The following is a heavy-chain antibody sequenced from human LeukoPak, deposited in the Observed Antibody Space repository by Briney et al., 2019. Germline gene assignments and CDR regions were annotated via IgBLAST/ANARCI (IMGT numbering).Heavy chain of an antibody. CDR3: AKDRPNYHESNGHYYRPNGDY. CDR2: ISSSGDRT. D-gene: IGHD3-22*01. J-gene: IGHJ4*02. CDR1: GFTFSTYA. Sequence: GGSLRLSCAASGFTFSTYAMSWVRQAPGKGLEWVSSISSSGDRTYYADSVKDRFTISRDNSENTLYLQMSRLRAEDTAVYYCAKDRPNYHESNGHYYRPNGDYWGQGTLVTVSS. V-gene: IGHV3-23*01.